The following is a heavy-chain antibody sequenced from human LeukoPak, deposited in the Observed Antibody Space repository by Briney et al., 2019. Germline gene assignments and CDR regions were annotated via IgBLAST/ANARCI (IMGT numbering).Heavy chain of an antibody. Sequence: GGSLRLSCAASGFTFSSYSMNWVRQAPGKGLEWVSYISSSSSTIYYVDSVKGRFTISRDNAKNSLYLQMNSLRAEDTAVYYCARGKNTAMAKYNWFDPWGQGTLVTVSS. D-gene: IGHD5-18*01. CDR2: ISSSSSTI. CDR1: GFTFSSYS. CDR3: ARGKNTAMAKYNWFDP. V-gene: IGHV3-48*01. J-gene: IGHJ5*02.